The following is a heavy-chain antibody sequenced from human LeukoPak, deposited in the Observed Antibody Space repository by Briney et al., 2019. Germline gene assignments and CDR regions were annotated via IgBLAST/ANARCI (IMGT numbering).Heavy chain of an antibody. CDR3: ARTRPEYSSYFDY. D-gene: IGHD6-6*01. J-gene: IGHJ4*02. Sequence: GSLRLSCAASGFTFSSYEMNWVRQAPGKGLECVSYISSSGSTIYYADSVKGRFTISRDNAKNSLYLQMNSLRAEDTAVYYCARTRPEYSSYFDYWGQGTLVTVSS. CDR1: GFTFSSYE. V-gene: IGHV3-48*03. CDR2: ISSSGSTI.